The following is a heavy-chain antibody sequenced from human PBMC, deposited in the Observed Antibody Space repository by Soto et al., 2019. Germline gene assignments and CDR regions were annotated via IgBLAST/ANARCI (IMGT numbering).Heavy chain of an antibody. J-gene: IGHJ6*02. V-gene: IGHV1-18*01. D-gene: IGHD6-13*01. CDR3: ARGPEYSSSWFRAPSYYYGMDV. CDR1: GYTFTSYG. Sequence: ASVKVSCKASGYTFTSYGISWVRQAPGQGLEWMGWISAYNGNTNYAQKLQGRVTMTTDTSTSTAYMELRSLRSDDTAVYYCARGPEYSSSWFRAPSYYYGMDVWGQATTVTVS. CDR2: ISAYNGNT.